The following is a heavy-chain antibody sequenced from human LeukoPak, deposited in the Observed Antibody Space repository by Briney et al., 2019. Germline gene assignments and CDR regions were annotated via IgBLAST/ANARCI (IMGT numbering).Heavy chain of an antibody. D-gene: IGHD3-3*02. J-gene: IGHJ5*02. Sequence: GESLRLSCAASGFTFSNHWMSWVRQAPGKGLEWVANIRDDGSEKYYVDPVKGRFTVSRDNVKNSLFLQMNSLRVDDTAVYYCAKSGSSVFWSWGQGTLVTVSS. CDR1: GFTFSNHW. V-gene: IGHV3-7*03. CDR2: IRDDGSEK. CDR3: AKSGSSVFWS.